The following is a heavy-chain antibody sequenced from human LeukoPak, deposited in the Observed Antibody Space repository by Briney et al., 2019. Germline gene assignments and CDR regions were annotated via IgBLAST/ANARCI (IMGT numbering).Heavy chain of an antibody. D-gene: IGHD3-16*01. Sequence: GRSLRLSCAASGFTFSSYGMHWVRQAPGKGLEWVAVISYDGSNKYYADSVKGRFTISRDNSKNTLYLQMNSLRAEDTAVYYCARASGGGGLDPWGQGTLVTVSS. CDR2: ISYDGSNK. V-gene: IGHV3-30*03. CDR1: GFTFSSYG. J-gene: IGHJ5*02. CDR3: ARASGGGGLDP.